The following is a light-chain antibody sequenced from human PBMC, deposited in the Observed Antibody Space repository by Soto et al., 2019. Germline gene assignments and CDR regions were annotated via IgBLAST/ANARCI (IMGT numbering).Light chain of an antibody. CDR2: GAS. J-gene: IGKJ4*01. V-gene: IGKV3-20*01. CDR3: QQSGSSPLT. Sequence: TLSLSPGERATLSCRASQSVSNNYLAWYQQKPGQAPRLLIYGASNRATGIPDRFSGSGSATDFTLTISRLEPEDFAVYFCQQSGSSPLTFGGGTKVDIK. CDR1: QSVSNNY.